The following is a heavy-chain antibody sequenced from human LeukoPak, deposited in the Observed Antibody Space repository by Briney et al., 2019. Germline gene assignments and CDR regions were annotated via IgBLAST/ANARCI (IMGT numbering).Heavy chain of an antibody. J-gene: IGHJ4*02. V-gene: IGHV4-59*01. Sequence: SETLSLTCNVSGGPINNYYWGWLRESPGKGLEWIASVYYSGSTDYKPPLKSRVTISLDKSKNHFSLSLTSVTAADTAVYYCAREWRGAFFDYWGQGTPVTVSS. CDR1: GGPINNYY. CDR2: VYYSGST. CDR3: AREWRGAFFDY. D-gene: IGHD1-26*01.